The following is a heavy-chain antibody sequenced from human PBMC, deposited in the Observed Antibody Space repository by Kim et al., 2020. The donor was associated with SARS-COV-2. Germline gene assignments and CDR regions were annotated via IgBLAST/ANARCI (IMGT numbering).Heavy chain of an antibody. CDR1: GFSFSGHG. Sequence: GGSLRLSCAASGFSFSGHGMHGLRQAPGKGLEWVALIWYDGSKKYYGDSVKGRFTISRDNSRNILYLQMNNLGAEDTAVYYCARLGGTTIDYWGQGTLVT. D-gene: IGHD4-17*01. CDR2: IWYDGSKK. V-gene: IGHV3-33*01. J-gene: IGHJ4*02. CDR3: ARLGGTTIDY.